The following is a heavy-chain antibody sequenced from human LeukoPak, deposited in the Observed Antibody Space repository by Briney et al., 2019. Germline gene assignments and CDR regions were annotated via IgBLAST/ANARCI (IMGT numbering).Heavy chain of an antibody. J-gene: IGHJ4*02. CDR3: AQYSSSWRIDY. CDR1: GFTFSDYY. Sequence: PGESLRLSCAASGFTFSDYYMSWIRQAPGKGLEWVSYISSSSSYTNYADSVKGRFTISRDNAKNSLYLQMNSLRAEDTAVYYCAQYSSSWRIDYWGQGTLVTVSS. V-gene: IGHV3-11*06. CDR2: ISSSSSYT. D-gene: IGHD6-13*01.